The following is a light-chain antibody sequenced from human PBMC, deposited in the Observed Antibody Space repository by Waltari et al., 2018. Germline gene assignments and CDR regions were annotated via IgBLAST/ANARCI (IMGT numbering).Light chain of an antibody. J-gene: IGLJ3*02. CDR3: LLSFSGTWV. Sequence: QAVVTQEPSLTVSPGGTVTLTCGSSTGAVTSGHFPSWYQQMPGQAPRTLIYDTSNRESWTPARFSGSLLGGQAALTLSGAQPEDEAEYYCLLSFSGTWVFGGGTKLTVL. CDR1: TGAVTSGHF. V-gene: IGLV7-46*01. CDR2: DTS.